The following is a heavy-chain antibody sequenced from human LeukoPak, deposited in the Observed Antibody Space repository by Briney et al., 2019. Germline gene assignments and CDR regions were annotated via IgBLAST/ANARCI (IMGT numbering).Heavy chain of an antibody. CDR3: ARDNYDRSIAGQGY. CDR1: GGSISSGTYY. V-gene: IGHV4-61*02. Sequence: SQTLSLTCTVSGGSISSGTYYWSWIRQPAGRGLEWIGRIYTSGSTNYNPSLKSRVTISVDTSKNQFSLKLSSVTAADTAVYYCARDNYDRSIAGQGYWGQGTLVTVSS. J-gene: IGHJ4*02. D-gene: IGHD6-6*01. CDR2: IYTSGST.